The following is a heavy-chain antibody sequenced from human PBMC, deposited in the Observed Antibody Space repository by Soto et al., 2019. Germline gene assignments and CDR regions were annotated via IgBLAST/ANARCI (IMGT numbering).Heavy chain of an antibody. J-gene: IGHJ4*02. Sequence: PXESLNISCQASGYPFAKYWVALVRQMPGKGLEWVGLINPGDSDARYSPSFQGQVTISVDKSISTAYLQWSRLKAPDTAMYFCARQAYSGYEFDYWGPGTLVTVSS. CDR2: INPGDSDA. CDR1: GYPFAKYW. V-gene: IGHV5-51*01. D-gene: IGHD5-12*01. CDR3: ARQAYSGYEFDY.